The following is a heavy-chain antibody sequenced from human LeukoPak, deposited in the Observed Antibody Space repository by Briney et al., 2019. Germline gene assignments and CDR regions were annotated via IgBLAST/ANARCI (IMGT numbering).Heavy chain of an antibody. V-gene: IGHV4-59*01. J-gene: IGHJ5*02. CDR1: GGSISSYY. CDR3: ARQLRIAVAGTWFDP. CDR2: IYYSGST. D-gene: IGHD6-19*01. Sequence: SETLSLTCTVSGGSISSYYWSWIRQPPGKGLEWIGYIYYSGSTNYNPSLRSRVTISVDTSKNQFSLKLSSVTAADTAVYYCARQLRIAVAGTWFDPWGQGTLVTVSS.